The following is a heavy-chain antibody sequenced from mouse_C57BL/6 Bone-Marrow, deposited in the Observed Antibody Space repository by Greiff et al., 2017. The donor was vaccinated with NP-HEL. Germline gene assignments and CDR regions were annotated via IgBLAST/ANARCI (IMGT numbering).Heavy chain of an antibody. CDR2: IHPNSGST. D-gene: IGHD2-3*01. J-gene: IGHJ1*03. CDR1: GYTFTSYW. CDR3: SCPDGYYPDWYFGV. Sequence: VQLQQSGAELVKPGASVKLSCKASGYTFTSYWMHWVKQRPGQGLEWIGMIHPNSGSTNYNEKFKSKATLTVDKPSSTAYMQLSSLTSEDSAVYYCSCPDGYYPDWYFGVWGTGTTVTVSS. V-gene: IGHV1-64*01.